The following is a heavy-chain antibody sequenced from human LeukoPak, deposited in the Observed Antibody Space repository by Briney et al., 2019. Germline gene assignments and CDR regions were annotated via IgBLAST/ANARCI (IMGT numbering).Heavy chain of an antibody. Sequence: GGSLRLSCAASGFTFSSYWMHWVRQAPGKGLVWVSHINSDGSSTSYADSVKGRFTISRDNAKNTLYLQMNSLRAEDTAVYYCARDPDSGSYQFDYWGQGTLVTVSS. J-gene: IGHJ4*02. CDR1: GFTFSSYW. CDR3: ARDPDSGSYQFDY. CDR2: INSDGSST. V-gene: IGHV3-74*01. D-gene: IGHD1-26*01.